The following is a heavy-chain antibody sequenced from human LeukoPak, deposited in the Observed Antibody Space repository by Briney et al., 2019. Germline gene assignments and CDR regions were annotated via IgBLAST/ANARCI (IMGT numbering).Heavy chain of an antibody. J-gene: IGHJ4*02. V-gene: IGHV4-61*02. D-gene: IGHD2-15*01. CDR3: ARGYCSGGSCYSVFLFGYYFDY. CDR1: GGSISSGSYY. Sequence: PSETLSLTCTVSGGSISSGSYYWSWIRQPAGKGLEWIGRIYTSGRTNYNPSLKSRVTISVDTSKNQFSLKLSSVTAADTAVYYCARGYCSGGSCYSVFLFGYYFDYWGQGTLVTVSS. CDR2: IYTSGRT.